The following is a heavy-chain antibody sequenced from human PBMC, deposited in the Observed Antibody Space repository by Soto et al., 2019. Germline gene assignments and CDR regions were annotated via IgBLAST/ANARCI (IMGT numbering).Heavy chain of an antibody. D-gene: IGHD3-16*01. CDR3: AREGEMPDYYDGLDV. CDR1: GYTFTTYG. Sequence: QVQLVQSGAEVRKPGASVKVSCKASGYTFTTYGISWVRQAPGQGLEWMGWISGYNGHTKYAQEFQGRVTMTTDTATSTVYMDQRGLRSDDTAVYYCAREGEMPDYYDGLDVWGQGTPVTVSS. J-gene: IGHJ6*02. CDR2: ISGYNGHT. V-gene: IGHV1-18*01.